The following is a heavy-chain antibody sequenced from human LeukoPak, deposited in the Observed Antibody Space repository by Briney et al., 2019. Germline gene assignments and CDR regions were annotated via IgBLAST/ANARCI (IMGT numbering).Heavy chain of an antibody. D-gene: IGHD2-21*02. J-gene: IGHJ4*02. CDR1: GGSISSSSSY. Sequence: SETLSLTCTVSGGSISSSSSYWGWIRQPPGKGLAWIGIIYYTGSTYYNPSLKSRVTLSVDTSKNQFSLNLSSVTAADTAVYYCARQEAYCGGDCFLPFDYWGQGTLVTVSS. V-gene: IGHV4-39*01. CDR3: ARQEAYCGGDCFLPFDY. CDR2: IYYTGST.